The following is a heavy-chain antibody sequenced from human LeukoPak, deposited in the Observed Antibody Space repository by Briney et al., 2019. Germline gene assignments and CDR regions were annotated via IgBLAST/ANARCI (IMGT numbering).Heavy chain of an antibody. J-gene: IGHJ1*01. V-gene: IGHV4-59*01. CDR3: ARANYYGSGSYSYFQH. Sequence: SETLSLTCTVSGDSISDYYWSWLRQPPGKGLEWIGDVFYIRSTNYNPSLKSPVTISLDTSKNQLSLKLTSVTAADTAVYYCARANYYGSGSYSYFQHWGQGTLVTVSS. CDR1: GDSISDYY. CDR2: VFYIRST. D-gene: IGHD3-10*01.